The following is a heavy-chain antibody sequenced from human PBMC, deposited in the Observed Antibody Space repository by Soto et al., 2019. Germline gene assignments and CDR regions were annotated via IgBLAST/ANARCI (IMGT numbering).Heavy chain of an antibody. CDR2: ISWNSGSI. CDR1: GFTFDDYA. J-gene: IGHJ5*02. D-gene: IGHD2-8*01. Sequence: EVQLVESGGGLVQPGRSLRLSCAASGFTFDDYAMHWVRQAPGKGLEWVSGISWNSGSIGYADSVMGRFTVSRDNAKNSLELQMNSLRAEDTALEDGTKDIGSGVRGNRTTVDAGGQGTLVTVSS. V-gene: IGHV3-9*01. CDR3: TKDIGSGVRGNRTTVDA.